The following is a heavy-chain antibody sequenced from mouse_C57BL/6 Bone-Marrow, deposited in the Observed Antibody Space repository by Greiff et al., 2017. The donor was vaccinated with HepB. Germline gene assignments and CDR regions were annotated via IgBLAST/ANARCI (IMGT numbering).Heavy chain of an antibody. CDR1: GFNIKDDY. J-gene: IGHJ4*01. CDR3: TFYDGYYVGYAMDY. Sequence: VQLQQSGAELVRPGASVKLSCTASGFNIKDDYMHWVKQRPEQGLEWIGWIDPENGDTEYASKFQGKATITADTSSNTAYLQLSSLTSEDTAVYYWTFYDGYYVGYAMDYWGQGTSVTVSS. D-gene: IGHD2-3*01. CDR2: IDPENGDT. V-gene: IGHV14-4*01.